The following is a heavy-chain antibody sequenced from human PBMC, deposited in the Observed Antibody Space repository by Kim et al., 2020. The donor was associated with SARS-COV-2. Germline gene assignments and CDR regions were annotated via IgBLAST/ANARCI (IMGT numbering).Heavy chain of an antibody. V-gene: IGHV7-4-1*02. Sequence: ASVNVSCKASGYTFTSYAMNWVRQAPGQGLEWMGWINTNTGNPTYAQGFTGRFVFSLDTSVSTAYLQISSLKAEDTAVYYCARELIVRGTYLSFGYYYYGMDVWGQGTTVTVSS. D-gene: IGHD3-10*01. CDR3: ARELIVRGTYLSFGYYYYGMDV. CDR1: GYTFTSYA. CDR2: INTNTGNP. J-gene: IGHJ6*02.